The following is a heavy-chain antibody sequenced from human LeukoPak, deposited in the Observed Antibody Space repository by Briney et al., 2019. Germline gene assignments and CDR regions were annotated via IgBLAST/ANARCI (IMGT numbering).Heavy chain of an antibody. CDR1: GFTFSSYD. Sequence: GGSLRLSCAASGFTFSSYDMHWVRQATGKGLEWVSATGTAGDTYYPGSVKGRFTISRENAKNSLYLQMNSLSAGDTAVYYCARAYYGSGSYYRYYYYGMDVWGQGTTVTVSS. CDR3: ARAYYGSGSYYRYYYYGMDV. CDR2: TGTAGDT. D-gene: IGHD3-10*01. J-gene: IGHJ6*02. V-gene: IGHV3-13*04.